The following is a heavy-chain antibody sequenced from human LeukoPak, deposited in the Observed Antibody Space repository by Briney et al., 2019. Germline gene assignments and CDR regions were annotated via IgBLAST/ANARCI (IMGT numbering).Heavy chain of an antibody. CDR3: AGDTHSSSWYDH. CDR2: IYSDGNT. D-gene: IGHD6-19*01. J-gene: IGHJ5*02. Sequence: GGSLRLSCAVSGFTVSSIYMTWVRQAPGKGLEWVSSIYSDGNTYYADSVKGRFTLSRDSSRNTLYVQMNDLRVEDTAVYYCAGDTHSSSWYDHWGQGTLVTVSS. V-gene: IGHV3-53*01. CDR1: GFTVSSIY.